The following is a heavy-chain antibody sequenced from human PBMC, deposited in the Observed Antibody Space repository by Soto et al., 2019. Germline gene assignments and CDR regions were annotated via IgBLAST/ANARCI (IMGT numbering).Heavy chain of an antibody. CDR2: IYYSGST. CDR3: ARDFGDVYYDILTGVYYYVMDV. Sequence: PSETLSLTCTVSGGSISSGGYYWSWIRQHPGKGLEWIGYIYYSGSTYYNPSLKSRVTISVDTSKNHFSLKLSSVTATDTAVYYCARDFGDVYYDILTGVYYYVMDVWGQGTTVTVSS. D-gene: IGHD3-9*01. CDR1: GGSISSGGYY. V-gene: IGHV4-31*03. J-gene: IGHJ6*02.